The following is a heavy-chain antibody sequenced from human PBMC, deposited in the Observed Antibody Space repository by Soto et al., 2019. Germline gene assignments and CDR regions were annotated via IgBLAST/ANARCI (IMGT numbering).Heavy chain of an antibody. CDR2: ISGSGAST. D-gene: IGHD3-9*01. Sequence: GSLRLSCAASGFTFSSYAMSWVRQAPGKGLEWVSAISGSGASTYYADSVKGRFTISRDNSKNTLYLQMNSLRAEDTAVYHCAHFDWFIDYWGQGTLVTVSS. V-gene: IGHV3-23*01. CDR1: GFTFSSYA. CDR3: AHFDWFIDY. J-gene: IGHJ4*02.